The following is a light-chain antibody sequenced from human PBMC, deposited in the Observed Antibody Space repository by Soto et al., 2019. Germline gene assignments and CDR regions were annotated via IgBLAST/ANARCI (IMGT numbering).Light chain of an antibody. CDR2: AAS. CDR1: QSISTY. Sequence: DIQMTQSPSSLSASMGDRVTITCRASQSISTYLNWFQQKPGKAPKLLIYAASSLQSGVPSRFSGSGSGTDFHLTISSLQPEDFAAYDCQQSYNTPRTFGQGTKVEIK. J-gene: IGKJ1*01. V-gene: IGKV1-39*01. CDR3: QQSYNTPRT.